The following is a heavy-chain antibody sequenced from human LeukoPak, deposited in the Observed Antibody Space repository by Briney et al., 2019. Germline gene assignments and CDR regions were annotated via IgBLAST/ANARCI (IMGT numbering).Heavy chain of an antibody. V-gene: IGHV3-30*18. CDR2: ISHDGSNT. Sequence: GGSLRLSCAASGFTFRSYAVHWVRQAPGKGLEWVAVISHDGSNTDYTDSVKGRFTISRDNSKNTLYLQMNSLRAEDTAVYYCAKEMKPWMHFDYWGQGTLVTVSS. CDR1: GFTFRSYA. CDR3: AKEMKPWMHFDY. D-gene: IGHD5-12*01. J-gene: IGHJ4*02.